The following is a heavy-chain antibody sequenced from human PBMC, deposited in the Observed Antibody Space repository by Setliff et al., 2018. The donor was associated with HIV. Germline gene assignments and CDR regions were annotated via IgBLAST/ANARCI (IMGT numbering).Heavy chain of an antibody. CDR2: MNPKSGKT. V-gene: IGHV1-8*03. CDR1: GYSFTNYD. D-gene: IGHD4-4*01. Sequence: ASVKVSCKASGYSFTNYDINWVRQATGQGLEWMGWMNPKSGKTGYAQKFQGRVTITRNTSISTVYMDLDSLRSDDAAVYYCAREPPSSNPTLQYAFDLWGQGTMVTVSS. CDR3: AREPPSSNPTLQYAFDL. J-gene: IGHJ3*01.